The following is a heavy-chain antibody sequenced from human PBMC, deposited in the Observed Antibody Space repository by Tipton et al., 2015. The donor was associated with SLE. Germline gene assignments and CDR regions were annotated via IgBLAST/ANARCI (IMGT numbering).Heavy chain of an antibody. Sequence: PSLTCTVSGGSISSSSYYWGWIRQPPGKGLEWIGSIYYSGSTYYNPSLKSRVTISVDTSKNQFSLKLSSVTAADTAVYYCARSYSGIEGGAFDIWGQGTMVTVSS. V-gene: IGHV4-39*01. D-gene: IGHD1-26*01. J-gene: IGHJ3*02. CDR2: IYYSGST. CDR1: GGSISSSSYY. CDR3: ARSYSGIEGGAFDI.